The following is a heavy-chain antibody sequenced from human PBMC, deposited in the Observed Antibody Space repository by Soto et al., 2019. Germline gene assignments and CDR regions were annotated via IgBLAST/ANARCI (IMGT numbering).Heavy chain of an antibody. CDR2: ISYDGSNK. D-gene: IGHD2-2*01. CDR3: ARDQDEYQLLFDY. J-gene: IGHJ4*02. CDR1: GFAFSSYA. V-gene: IGHV3-30-3*01. Sequence: PGGSLRLSXAASGFAFSSYAMHWVRQAPGKGLEWVAVISYDGSNKYYADSVRGRFTISRDNSKNTLHLQMNSLRAEDTAVYYCARDQDEYQLLFDYWGQGTLVTVSS.